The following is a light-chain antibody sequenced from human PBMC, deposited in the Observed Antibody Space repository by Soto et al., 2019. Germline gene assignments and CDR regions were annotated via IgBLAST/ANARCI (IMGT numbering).Light chain of an antibody. CDR2: DAS. V-gene: IGKV3-20*01. Sequence: EIVLTQSPGTLYLSPGERATLSSRASQSVANNYLAWYQQKPGQAPRFLMYDASSRATGIPDRFSGSGSGTDFTLTISRLEPEDFAVYYGEQYGSTPLTFGGGTKVEIK. CDR1: QSVANNY. J-gene: IGKJ4*01. CDR3: EQYGSTPLT.